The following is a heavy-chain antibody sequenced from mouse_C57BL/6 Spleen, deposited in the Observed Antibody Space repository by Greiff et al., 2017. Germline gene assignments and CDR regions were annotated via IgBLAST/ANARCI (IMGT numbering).Heavy chain of an antibody. V-gene: IGHV5-9*01. CDR3: ARHKDYAMDY. J-gene: IGHJ4*01. CDR1: GFTFSSYT. CDR2: ISGGGGNT. Sequence: EVKLQESGGGLVKPGGSLKLSCAASGFTFSSYTMSWVRQTPEKRLEWVATISGGGGNTYYTDSVKGRFTIARDNAKNTLYLQMSSLRSEDTALYYCARHKDYAMDYWGQGTSVTVSS.